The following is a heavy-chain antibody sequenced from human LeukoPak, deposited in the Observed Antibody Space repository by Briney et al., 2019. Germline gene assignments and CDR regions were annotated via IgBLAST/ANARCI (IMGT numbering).Heavy chain of an antibody. CDR2: ISGSGGST. J-gene: IGHJ4*02. V-gene: IGHV3-23*01. CDR3: AKGGVLDYYDSSGYYPPYYFDY. D-gene: IGHD3-22*01. CDR1: GFTFSSYA. Sequence: GGSLRLSCAASGFTFSSYAMSWVRQAPGKGLEWVSAISGSGGSTYYADSVKGRFTISRDNSKNTLYLQMNSLRVEDTAVYYCAKGGVLDYYDSSGYYPPYYFDYWGQGTLVTVSS.